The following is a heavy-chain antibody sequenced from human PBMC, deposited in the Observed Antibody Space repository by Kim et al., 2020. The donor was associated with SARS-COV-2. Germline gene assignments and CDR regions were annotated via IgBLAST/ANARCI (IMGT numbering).Heavy chain of an antibody. CDR3: ALKGSFGSGY. Sequence: GGSLRLSCAASGVAFSNYAMSWVRHAPGKGLEWVSAVSGSGDKTYYADSVKGRFSISRDNSKSTLYLHMNSLRAADTAIYYCALKGSFGSGYGGQGTLVTVSS. D-gene: IGHD3-3*01. V-gene: IGHV3-23*01. CDR1: GVAFSNYA. CDR2: VSGSGDKT. J-gene: IGHJ4*02.